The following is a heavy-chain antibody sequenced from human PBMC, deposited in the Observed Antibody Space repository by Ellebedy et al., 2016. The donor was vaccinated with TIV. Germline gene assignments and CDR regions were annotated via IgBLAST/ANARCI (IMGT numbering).Heavy chain of an antibody. Sequence: PGGSLRLSCGVSGFTFSAYWMTWVRQAPGKGLQWVANIKEDGSDINYLDSVRGRFTISRDNSKNSLYLQMNSLRAEDTAIYYCARNFLGFISLDQWGQGTLVTVSS. CDR2: IKEDGSDI. D-gene: IGHD2-21*01. V-gene: IGHV3-7*01. CDR1: GFTFSAYW. J-gene: IGHJ4*02. CDR3: ARNFLGFISLDQ.